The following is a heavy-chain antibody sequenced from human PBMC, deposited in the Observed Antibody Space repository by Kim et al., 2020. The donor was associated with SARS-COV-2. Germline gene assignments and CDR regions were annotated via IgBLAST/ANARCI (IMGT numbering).Heavy chain of an antibody. CDR3: ARDPLEYPYYYYGMDV. CDR1: GYTFTSYA. CDR2: INAGNGNT. D-gene: IGHD3-3*01. Sequence: ASVKVSCKASGYTFTSYAMHWVRQAPGQRLEWMGWINAGNGNTKYSQKFQGRVTITRDTSASTAYMELSSLRSEDTAVYYCARDPLEYPYYYYGMDVWGQGTTVTVSS. V-gene: IGHV1-3*01. J-gene: IGHJ6*02.